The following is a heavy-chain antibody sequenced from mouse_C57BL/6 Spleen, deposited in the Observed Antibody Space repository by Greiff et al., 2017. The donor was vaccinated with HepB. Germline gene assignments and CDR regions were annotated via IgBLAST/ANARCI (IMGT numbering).Heavy chain of an antibody. CDR3: AGYWAFYALDY. CDR1: GYAFSSSW. Sequence: QVQLQQSGPELVKPGASVKISCKASGYAFSSSWMNWVKQRPGKGLEWIGRIYPGDGDTNYNGKFKGKATLTADKSSSRAYMQLSNLTSEDSTVYFCAGYWAFYALDYWGQGTSVTVSS. V-gene: IGHV1-82*01. J-gene: IGHJ4*01. D-gene: IGHD2-3*01. CDR2: IYPGDGDT.